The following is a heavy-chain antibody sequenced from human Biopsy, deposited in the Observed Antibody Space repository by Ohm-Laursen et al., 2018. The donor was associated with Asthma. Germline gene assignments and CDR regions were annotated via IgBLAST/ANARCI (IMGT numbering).Heavy chain of an antibody. Sequence: SAKVSCKASGYTFIHFAIHWVRQAPGQRLEWMGWINAGDGNTKYSQKFQGRVTFTRDTSASTAYMDLCSLRSEDTAMYYCARTFYDFLTGQVNDAFALWGQGTMVTVSS. CDR3: ARTFYDFLTGQVNDAFAL. J-gene: IGHJ3*01. D-gene: IGHD3-9*01. V-gene: IGHV1-3*01. CDR2: INAGDGNT. CDR1: GYTFIHFA.